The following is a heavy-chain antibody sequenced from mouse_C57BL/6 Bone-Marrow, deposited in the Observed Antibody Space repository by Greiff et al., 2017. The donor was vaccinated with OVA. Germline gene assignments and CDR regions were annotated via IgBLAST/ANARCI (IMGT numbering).Heavy chain of an antibody. CDR2: IYPGDGDT. J-gene: IGHJ2*01. D-gene: IGHD2-3*01. CDR3: ARHEDGYYASYFAY. Sequence: QVQLQQSGPELVKPGASVKISCKASGYAFSSSWMNWVKQRPGQGLEWIGRIYPGDGDTNYNGKFKGKATLTADKSSSTAYMQLSSLTSEDSAVCFCARHEDGYYASYFAYWGQGTALTVSS. CDR1: GYAFSSSW. V-gene: IGHV1-82*01.